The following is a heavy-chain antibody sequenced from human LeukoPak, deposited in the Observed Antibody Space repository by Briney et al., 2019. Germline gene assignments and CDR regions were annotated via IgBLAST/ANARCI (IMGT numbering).Heavy chain of an antibody. V-gene: IGHV4-59*01. J-gene: IGHJ6*03. CDR1: GGSISSYY. Sequence: SETLSLTCTVSGGSISSYYWSWIRQPPGKGLEWIGYIYYSGSTNYNPSLKSRVTISVDTSKNQFSLKLSSVTAADTAVYYCARLATVTEAYYYYYYMDVWGKGTTVTISS. CDR3: ARLATVTEAYYYYYYMDV. CDR2: IYYSGST. D-gene: IGHD4-17*01.